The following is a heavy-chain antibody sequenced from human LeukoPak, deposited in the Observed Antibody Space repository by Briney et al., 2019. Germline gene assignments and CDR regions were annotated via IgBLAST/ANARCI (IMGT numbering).Heavy chain of an antibody. CDR1: GYTFTSYG. CDR3: ARAYGSGSWLFPDYYYYYMDV. V-gene: IGHV1-18*01. Sequence: VASVKVSCKASGYTFTSYGISWVRQAPGQGLEWMGWISAYNGNTNYAQKLQGRVTMTTDTSTSTAYMELRSLRSDDTAVYYCARAYGSGSWLFPDYYYYYMDVWGKGTTVTISS. J-gene: IGHJ6*03. CDR2: ISAYNGNT. D-gene: IGHD3-10*01.